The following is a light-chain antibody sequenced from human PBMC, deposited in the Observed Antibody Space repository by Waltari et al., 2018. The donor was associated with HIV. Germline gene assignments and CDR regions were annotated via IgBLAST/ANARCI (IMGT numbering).Light chain of an antibody. CDR3: CSYAGSTTHV. V-gene: IGLV2-23*02. Sequence: QSALTQPASVSGSPGQSITISCTGTSSDVGSYKVVSWYQKHPGKAPKLMSYEVSKRPAWVSNRFSGSKSGNTASLTSSGLQAEDEADYYCCSYAGSTTHVFGTGTKVTVL. CDR1: SSDVGSYKV. CDR2: EVS. J-gene: IGLJ1*01.